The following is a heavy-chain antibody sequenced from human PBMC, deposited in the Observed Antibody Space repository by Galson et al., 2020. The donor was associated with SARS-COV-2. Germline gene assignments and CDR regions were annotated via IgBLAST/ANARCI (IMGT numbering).Heavy chain of an antibody. CDR2: ISDHNGNT. J-gene: IGHJ4*02. V-gene: IGHV1-18*01. CDR3: ARAWASRAWKTYFDY. Sequence: ASVKVSCKASGYTFISYRINWVRQAPGQGLEWMGFISDHNGNTNYAQRLQGRVTMTTDTSTSTAYMELRSLRSEDTAVYYCARAWASRAWKTYFDYWGQGTLVTVSS. D-gene: IGHD6-19*01. CDR1: GYTFISYR.